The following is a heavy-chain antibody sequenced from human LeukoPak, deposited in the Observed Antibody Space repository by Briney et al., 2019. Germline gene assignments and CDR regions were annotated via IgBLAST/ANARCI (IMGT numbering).Heavy chain of an antibody. Sequence: SETLSLTCVVSGDSISSVKLWSWVRQPPGEGLEWIGEIYSRGSINYNPSLKSRVTISVDTSRNQFSLNLSSVTAADTAVYYCARHYGPWGQGTLVAVSS. CDR3: ARHYGP. CDR2: IYSRGSI. D-gene: IGHD3-16*01. J-gene: IGHJ5*02. V-gene: IGHV4-4*02. CDR1: GDSISSVKL.